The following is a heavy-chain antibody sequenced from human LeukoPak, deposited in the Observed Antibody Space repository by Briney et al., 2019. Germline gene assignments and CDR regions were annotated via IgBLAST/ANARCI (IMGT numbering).Heavy chain of an antibody. V-gene: IGHV3-21*06. CDR2: ISSSSYI. CDR3: ARDHGTNFYNSSGYKAFDI. J-gene: IGHJ3*02. Sequence: PGGSLRLSCAASGFTFSSYNMNWVRQAPGEGLEWVSSISSSSYIYYADSVKGRFTISRDNVNNSLYLQMNSLRAEDTAVYYCARDHGTNFYNSSGYKAFDIWGQGTMVIVSS. CDR1: GFTFSSYN. D-gene: IGHD3-22*01.